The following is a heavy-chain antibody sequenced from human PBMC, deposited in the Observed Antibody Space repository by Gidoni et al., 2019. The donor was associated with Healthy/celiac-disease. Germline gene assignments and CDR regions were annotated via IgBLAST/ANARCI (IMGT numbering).Heavy chain of an antibody. D-gene: IGHD2-2*01. CDR3: AGGPSRYCSSTSCYPTRHAFDI. V-gene: IGHV4-38-2*02. J-gene: IGHJ3*02. Sequence: QVQLQESGPGLVKPSETLSLTCTVSGYSISSGYYWGWIRQPPGKGLEWIGSIYHSGSTYYNPSLKSRVTISVDTSKNQFSLKLSSVTAADTAVYYCAGGPSRYCSSTSCYPTRHAFDIWGQGTMVTVSS. CDR1: GYSISSGYY. CDR2: IYHSGST.